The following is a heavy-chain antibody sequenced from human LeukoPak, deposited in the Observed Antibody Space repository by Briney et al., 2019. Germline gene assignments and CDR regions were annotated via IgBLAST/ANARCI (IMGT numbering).Heavy chain of an antibody. CDR2: INPNSGGT. Sequence: ASVKVPCKASGYTFTGYYMHWVRQAPGQGLERMGWINPNSGGTNYAQKFQGRVTMTRDTSISTAYMELSRLRSDDTAVYYCARVPNYDFWSGPYYYYMDVWGKGTTVTVSS. J-gene: IGHJ6*03. CDR1: GYTFTGYY. CDR3: ARVPNYDFWSGPYYYYMDV. V-gene: IGHV1-2*02. D-gene: IGHD3-3*01.